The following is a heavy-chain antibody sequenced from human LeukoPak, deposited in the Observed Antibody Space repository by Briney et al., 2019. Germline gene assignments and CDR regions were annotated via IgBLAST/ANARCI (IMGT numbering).Heavy chain of an antibody. CDR1: GDSISSGGYH. J-gene: IGHJ5*02. D-gene: IGHD3-16*01. CDR2: IYHSGTT. Sequence: SQTLSLTCTVSGDSISSGGYHWSWIRQHPGKGLEWIGYIYHSGTTYYNPSLKSRVTISIDTSNNQFSLKVSSVTAADTAVYYCARHYGRGRWVYNWFDPWGQGTLVTVSS. V-gene: IGHV4-31*03. CDR3: ARHYGRGRWVYNWFDP.